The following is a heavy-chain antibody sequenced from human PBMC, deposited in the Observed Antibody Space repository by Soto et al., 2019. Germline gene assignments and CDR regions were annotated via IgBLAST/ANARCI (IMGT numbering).Heavy chain of an antibody. CDR1: GYTFTSYY. CDR2: INPSGGST. J-gene: IGHJ4*02. Sequence: ASEKVSCKASGYTFTSYYVHWVRQAPRQGREWMGMINPSGGSTSYAQKFQGRVTMTRDTSTGTVYMELSSLRSEDTAVYYCARGGRGNINKVDYWGQGTLVTVSS. V-gene: IGHV1-46*01. CDR3: ARGGRGNINKVDY. D-gene: IGHD1-1*01.